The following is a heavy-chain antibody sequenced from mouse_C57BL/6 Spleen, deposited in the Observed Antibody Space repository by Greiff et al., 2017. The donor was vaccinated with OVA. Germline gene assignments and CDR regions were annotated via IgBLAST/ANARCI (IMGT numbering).Heavy chain of an antibody. J-gene: IGHJ4*01. CDR2: IYPRSGNT. V-gene: IGHV1-81*01. CDR3: ARDDGYYKDYAMDY. CDR1: GYTFTSYG. D-gene: IGHD2-3*01. Sequence: QVQLKQSGAELARPGASVKLSCKASGYTFTSYGISWVKQRTGQGLEWIGEIYPRSGNTYYNEKFKGKATLTADKSSSTAYMELRSLTSEDSAVYLCARDDGYYKDYAMDYWGQGTSVTVSS.